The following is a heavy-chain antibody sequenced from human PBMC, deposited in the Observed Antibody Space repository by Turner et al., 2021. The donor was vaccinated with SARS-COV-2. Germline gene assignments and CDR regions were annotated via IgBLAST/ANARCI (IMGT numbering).Heavy chain of an antibody. J-gene: IGHJ6*02. D-gene: IGHD6-19*01. V-gene: IGHV4-59*01. Sequence: QVQFQQSGPGLVKPSETLSLTCTGPGGPLSSYYRSWFRQSPGKGLAWLGYIFYSGGTKVNPALEGRVTISVETSKNQFSLKLDSMTTADTAVYFCARDRFRDSVAGTKRNYKYGMDVWGQGTTVTVSS. CDR3: ARDRFRDSVAGTKRNYKYGMDV. CDR1: GGPLSSYY. CDR2: IFYSGGT.